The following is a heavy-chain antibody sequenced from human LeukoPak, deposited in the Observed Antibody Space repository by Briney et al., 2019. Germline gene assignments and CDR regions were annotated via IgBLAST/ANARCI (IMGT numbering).Heavy chain of an antibody. J-gene: IGHJ4*02. Sequence: GGSLRLSCAASGFSFSNYWFHWVRQAPGEGLVWVSRTNEHGTIINYADSVKGRFTISRDNAKNTLYLQMNSLRTEDSALYYCVVDLSGSADYWGQGALVTVSS. D-gene: IGHD3-10*01. CDR2: TNEHGTII. CDR3: VVDLSGSADY. CDR1: GFSFSNYW. V-gene: IGHV3-74*01.